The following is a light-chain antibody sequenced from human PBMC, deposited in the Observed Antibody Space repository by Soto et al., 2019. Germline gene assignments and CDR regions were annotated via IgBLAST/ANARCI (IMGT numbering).Light chain of an antibody. CDR1: QDISSW. Sequence: DIQMTQSPPSLSASLGDTVTITCRASQDISSWLAWYQQKPGKPPYLLIYGASVLQSGVPSRFSGSGSGTDFTLTISSLQPEDFGTYYCQEATRIPITFGQGTRLEIK. CDR2: GAS. CDR3: QEATRIPIT. V-gene: IGKV1-12*01. J-gene: IGKJ5*01.